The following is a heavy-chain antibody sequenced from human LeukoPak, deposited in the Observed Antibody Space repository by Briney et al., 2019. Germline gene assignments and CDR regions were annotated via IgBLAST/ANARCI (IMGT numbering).Heavy chain of an antibody. V-gene: IGHV4-39*07. J-gene: IGHJ4*02. D-gene: IGHD6-13*01. Sequence: SETLSLTCIVSGGSISSSNYYWSWIRQPPGKGLEWIGEINHSGSTNYNPSLKSRVTISVDTSKNQFSLKLSSVTAADTAVYYCARSFSSWSPQSVVDYWGQGTLVTVSS. CDR3: ARSFSSWSPQSVVDY. CDR1: GGSISSSNYY. CDR2: INHSGST.